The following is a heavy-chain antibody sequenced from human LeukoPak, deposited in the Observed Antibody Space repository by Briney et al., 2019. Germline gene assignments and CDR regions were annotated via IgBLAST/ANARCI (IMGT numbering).Heavy chain of an antibody. J-gene: IGHJ4*02. CDR1: GFTFSSYV. CDR3: ARDWFTRLRELSPDRAFDY. D-gene: IGHD3-16*02. V-gene: IGHV3-30*04. Sequence: PGGSLRLSCAASGFTFSSYVMHWVRQAPGKGLEWVAIISYDGSNEYYADSVKGRFTISRDNSKNTLYLQMNSLRAADTALYYCARDWFTRLRELSPDRAFDYWGQGTLVTVSS. CDR2: ISYDGSNE.